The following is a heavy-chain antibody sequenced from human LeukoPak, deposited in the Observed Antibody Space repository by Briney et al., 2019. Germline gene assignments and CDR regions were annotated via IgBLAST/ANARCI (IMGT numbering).Heavy chain of an antibody. CDR2: IYYSGST. J-gene: IGHJ6*03. CDR1: GGSISSYY. Sequence: SETQSLTCTVSGGSISSYYWSWIRQPPGKGLEWIGYIYYSGSTHYNPSLKSRVTISVDTSKNQFSLKLSSVTAADTAVYYCARTEESGYSYRYFGYYYYMDVWGKGTTVTVSS. CDR3: ARTEESGYSYRYFGYYYYMDV. V-gene: IGHV4-59*01. D-gene: IGHD5-18*01.